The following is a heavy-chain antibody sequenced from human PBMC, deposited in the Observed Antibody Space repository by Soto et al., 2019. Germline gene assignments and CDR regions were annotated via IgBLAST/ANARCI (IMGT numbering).Heavy chain of an antibody. V-gene: IGHV3-30*18. J-gene: IGHJ6*02. D-gene: IGHD6-25*01. CDR2: ISYDGSNK. CDR1: GFTFSSYG. CDR3: ANAATLYYYGMDV. Sequence: QVQLVESGGGVVQPGRSLRLSCAASGFTFSSYGMHWVRQAPGKGLEWVAVISYDGSNKYYADSVKGRFTISRDNSKNTLYLPMNSLRAEDTAVYYCANAATLYYYGMDVWGQGTTVTVSS.